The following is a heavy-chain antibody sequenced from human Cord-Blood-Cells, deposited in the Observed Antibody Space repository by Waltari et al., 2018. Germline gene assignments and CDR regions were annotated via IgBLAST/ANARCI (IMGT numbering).Heavy chain of an antibody. CDR3: TTGMWELLGVR. V-gene: IGHV3-15*01. D-gene: IGHD1-26*01. CDR1: GFTLRNTR. J-gene: IGHJ4*02. Sequence: EVQLVESGGGMVKPGGSPRPSCAASGFTLRNTRVCGVRQAAGKGLVWVGRIKSKTDGGTTDYAAPVKGRFTISRDDSKNTLYLQMNSLKTEDTAVYYCTTGMWELLGVRWGQGTLVTVSS. CDR2: IKSKTDGGTT.